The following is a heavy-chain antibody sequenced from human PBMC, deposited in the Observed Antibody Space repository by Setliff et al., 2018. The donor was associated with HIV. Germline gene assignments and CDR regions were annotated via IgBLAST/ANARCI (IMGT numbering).Heavy chain of an antibody. V-gene: IGHV1-8*01. J-gene: IGHJ4*02. CDR3: ARGPSTGSLRIDY. D-gene: IGHD1-1*01. Sequence: ASVKVSCKASGYTFINFDINWVRQAPGQGLEWMGWMNPNSGNTGYAQKFQGRVTMTRDTSITTAYMEVSSLRSEDTAVYYCARGPSTGSLRIDYWGLGTLVTVSS. CDR1: GYTFINFD. CDR2: MNPNSGNT.